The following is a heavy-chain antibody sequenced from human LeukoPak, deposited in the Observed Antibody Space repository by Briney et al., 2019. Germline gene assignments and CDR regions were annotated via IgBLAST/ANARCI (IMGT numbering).Heavy chain of an antibody. CDR2: ISGGGGNS. D-gene: IGHD3-10*01. J-gene: IGHJ6*02. CDR3: AKDLGKKAGLLWFGELLGLYNGMDV. Sequence: GGSLRLSCAASGFTFSSYAMSWVRQAPGKGLEWVSAISGGGGNSFYADSVKGRFTISRDNSKNTLDLQMNSLTAEDTAVYYCAKDLGKKAGLLWFGELLGLYNGMDVWGQGTTVTISS. CDR1: GFTFSSYA. V-gene: IGHV3-23*01.